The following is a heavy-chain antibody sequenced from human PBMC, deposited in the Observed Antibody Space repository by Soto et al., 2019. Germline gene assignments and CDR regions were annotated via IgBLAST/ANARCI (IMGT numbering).Heavy chain of an antibody. J-gene: IGHJ4*02. Sequence: QVQLVESGGGVVQPGRSLRLSCAASGFTFSSYGMQWVRQAPGKGLEWVAVISYDGSNKYYADSVKGRFTISRDNSKNTLYLQMNSLRAEDTAVYYCAKGLDYWGQGTLVTVSS. V-gene: IGHV3-30*18. CDR1: GFTFSSYG. CDR3: AKGLDY. CDR2: ISYDGSNK.